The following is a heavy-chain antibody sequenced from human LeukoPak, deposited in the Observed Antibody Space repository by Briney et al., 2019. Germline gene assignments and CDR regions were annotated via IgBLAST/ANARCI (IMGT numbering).Heavy chain of an antibody. J-gene: IGHJ6*02. D-gene: IGHD2-2*02. CDR2: IYYSGST. CDR3: ARYPFVVVPAAITDYYYYGMDV. Sequence: SEPLSLTCTASGGSISSYYWSWIRQPPGEGLEWIGYIYYSGSTNYNASLKSRVTISVDTSKNQFSLKLSSVTAADTAVYYCARYPFVVVPAAITDYYYYGMDVWGQGTTVTGSS. V-gene: IGHV4-59*08. CDR1: GGSISSYY.